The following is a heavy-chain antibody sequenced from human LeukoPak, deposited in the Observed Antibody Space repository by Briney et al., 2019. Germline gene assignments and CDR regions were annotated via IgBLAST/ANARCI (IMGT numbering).Heavy chain of an antibody. Sequence: PGGSLRLSCAAYGFTFSSYAMSWVRQAPGKGLEWVSAISGSGGSTYYADSVKGRFTISRDNSKNTLYLQMNSLRAEDTAVHYCSKGHIAVAAPSDYWGQGTLVTVSP. CDR3: SKGHIAVAAPSDY. J-gene: IGHJ4*02. D-gene: IGHD6-19*01. V-gene: IGHV3-23*01. CDR1: GFTFSSYA. CDR2: ISGSGGST.